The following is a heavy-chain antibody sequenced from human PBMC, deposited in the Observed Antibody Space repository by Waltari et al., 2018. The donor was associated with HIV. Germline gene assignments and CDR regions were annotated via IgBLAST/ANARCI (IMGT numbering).Heavy chain of an antibody. CDR1: GFTFSDSA. D-gene: IGHD3-16*02. V-gene: IGHV3-23*01. Sequence: EVQLLESGGGLVQPGGSLRLPWAASGFTFSDSAMGWVRRAPGKGLEWVSTITANGATTYYADSVKGRFTFSRDDSKNTLHLQMNSLRADDTAVYYCATGSNHLYWGQGTLVAVSS. CDR3: ATGSNHLY. J-gene: IGHJ1*01. CDR2: ITANGATT.